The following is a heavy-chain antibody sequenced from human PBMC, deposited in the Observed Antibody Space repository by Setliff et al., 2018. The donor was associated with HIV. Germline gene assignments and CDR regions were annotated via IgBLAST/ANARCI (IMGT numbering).Heavy chain of an antibody. CDR2: IYPGDSSA. CDR1: GYTFMSFW. Sequence: PGESLKISCKSSGYTFMSFWIGWVRQMPGRGLEWMGIIYPGDSSAKYSPSFQGRVTISADKSISTAFLQWSSLHVSGTAIYYCARGGYSHGSAFDLWGQGTMVTVSS. V-gene: IGHV5-51*01. D-gene: IGHD5-18*01. J-gene: IGHJ3*01. CDR3: ARGGYSHGSAFDL.